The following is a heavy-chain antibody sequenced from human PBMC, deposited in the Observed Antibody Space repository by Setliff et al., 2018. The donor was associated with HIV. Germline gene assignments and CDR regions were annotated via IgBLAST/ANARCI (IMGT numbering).Heavy chain of an antibody. CDR2: IYHSGIT. D-gene: IGHD3-22*01. Sequence: PSETLSLTCGVSGYSISSGYYWGWFRQPPGKGLEWIGSIYHSGITYYNPSLRSRVTISVDTSQNQFSLKLSSVTAADTAVYYCARDRLTYYFDYWGQGIRGTVSS. V-gene: IGHV4-38-2*02. CDR3: ARDRLTYYFDY. CDR1: GYSISSGYY. J-gene: IGHJ4*02.